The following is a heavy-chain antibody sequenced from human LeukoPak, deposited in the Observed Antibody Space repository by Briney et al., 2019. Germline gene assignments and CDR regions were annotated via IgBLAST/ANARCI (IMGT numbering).Heavy chain of an antibody. CDR3: ARDLSGVTGYTYGRGIDY. CDR2: IKKDGSEK. D-gene: IGHD5-18*01. Sequence: GGSLRLSCTASGFTFSSYGMSWVRQAPGKGLEWVANIKKDGSEKYYVDSVKGRFTISRDNAKTSLYLQMNSLRAEDTAVYYCARDLSGVTGYTYGRGIDYWGQGTLVTVSS. J-gene: IGHJ4*02. V-gene: IGHV3-7*01. CDR1: GFTFSSYG.